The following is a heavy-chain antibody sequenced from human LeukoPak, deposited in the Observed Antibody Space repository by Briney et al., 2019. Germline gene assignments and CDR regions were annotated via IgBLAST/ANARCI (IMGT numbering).Heavy chain of an antibody. CDR2: INHSGST. CDR3: ARFTVVARSEDY. V-gene: IGHV4-34*01. Sequence: PSETLSLTCAVYGGSFSGYYWSWIRQPPGKGLEWIGEINHSGSTNYNPSLKSRVTISVDTSKNQFSLKLSSVTAADTAVYYCARFTVVARSEDYWGQGTLVTVSS. CDR1: GGSFSGYY. D-gene: IGHD2-15*01. J-gene: IGHJ4*02.